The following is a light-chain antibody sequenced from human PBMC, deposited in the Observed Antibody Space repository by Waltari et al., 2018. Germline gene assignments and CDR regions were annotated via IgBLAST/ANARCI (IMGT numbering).Light chain of an antibody. J-gene: IGLJ3*02. CDR1: SSDVGGYNY. CDR3: GSYAGSYSWV. Sequence: QSALTQPRSVSGSPGQSVTISCTGTSSDVGGYNYVSWYQHHPGKAPKCMIYDVTRRPPGVPDRFSGSKSGNTASLTISGLQAEDEADYYCGSYAGSYSWVFGGGTKVTVL. V-gene: IGLV2-11*01. CDR2: DVT.